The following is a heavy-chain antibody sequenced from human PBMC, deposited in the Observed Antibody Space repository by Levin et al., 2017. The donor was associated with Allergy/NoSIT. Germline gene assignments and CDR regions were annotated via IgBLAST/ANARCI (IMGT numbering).Heavy chain of an antibody. Sequence: KTGGSLRLSCAASGFTFSNAWMSWVRQAPGKGLEWVGRIKSKTDGGTTDYAAPVKGRFTISRDDSKNTLYLQMNSLKTEDTAVYYCTAYTRYSGSYLWGEYFDLWGRGTLVTVSS. J-gene: IGHJ2*01. V-gene: IGHV3-15*01. CDR2: IKSKTDGGTT. CDR3: TAYTRYSGSYLWGEYFDL. D-gene: IGHD1-26*01. CDR1: GFTFSNAW.